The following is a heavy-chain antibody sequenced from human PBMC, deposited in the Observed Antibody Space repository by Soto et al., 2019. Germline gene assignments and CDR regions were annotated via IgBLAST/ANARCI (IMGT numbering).Heavy chain of an antibody. CDR1: GGSISSYY. CDR2: IYYSGST. Sequence: QVQLQESGPGLVKPSETLSLTCTVSGGSISSYYWSWIRQPPGKGLEWIGYIYYSGSTNYNPSLKSRVTISVDTSKNKSSLKLSSVTAADTAVYYCARQQWLVLNAFDIWGQGTMVTVSS. J-gene: IGHJ3*02. V-gene: IGHV4-59*01. D-gene: IGHD6-19*01. CDR3: ARQQWLVLNAFDI.